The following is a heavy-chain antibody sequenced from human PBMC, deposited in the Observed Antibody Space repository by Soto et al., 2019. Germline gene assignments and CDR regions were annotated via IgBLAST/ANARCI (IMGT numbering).Heavy chain of an antibody. CDR1: GGSISSSSYY. V-gene: IGHV4-39*01. J-gene: IGHJ4*02. CDR3: ASRDGYSYGGKIDS. CDR2: IYYSGST. D-gene: IGHD5-18*01. Sequence: QLQLQESGPGLMKPSETLSLSCTVAGGSISSSSYYWGWVRQPPGKGLEWIGSIYYSGSTFYNPSLKSRVTLSVDASKNLFSLKVTSVTAADTAVYYCASRDGYSYGGKIDSWGQGTLVTVSS.